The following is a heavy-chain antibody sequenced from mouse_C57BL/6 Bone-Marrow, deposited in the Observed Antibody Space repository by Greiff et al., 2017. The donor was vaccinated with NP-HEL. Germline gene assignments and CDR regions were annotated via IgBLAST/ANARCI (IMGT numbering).Heavy chain of an antibody. CDR3: ARTYDYDSY. D-gene: IGHD2-4*01. CDR1: GYTFTSYW. V-gene: IGHV1-72*01. Sequence: QVQLKQPGAELVKPGASVKLSCKASGYTFTSYWMHWVKQRPGRGLERIGRIDPNSGGTKYNEKFKSKATLTVDKPSSTAYMQLSSLTSEDSAVYYCARTYDYDSYWGQGTTLTVSS. CDR2: IDPNSGGT. J-gene: IGHJ2*01.